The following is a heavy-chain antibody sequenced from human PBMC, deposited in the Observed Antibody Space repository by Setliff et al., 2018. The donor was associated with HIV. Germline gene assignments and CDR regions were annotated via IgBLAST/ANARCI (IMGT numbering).Heavy chain of an antibody. D-gene: IGHD2-2*01. J-gene: IGHJ1*01. CDR1: GFTFSNAW. V-gene: IGHV3-15*07. CDR3: TTKPPAADFQH. CDR2: IKSKTDGGTT. Sequence: GGSLRLSCAASGFTFSNAWMNWVRQAPGKGLEWVGRIKSKTDGGTTDYAAPGKGRFTISRDDSKNTRYLQMNSLKTEDTAIYYCTTKPPAADFQHWGQGTLVTVSS.